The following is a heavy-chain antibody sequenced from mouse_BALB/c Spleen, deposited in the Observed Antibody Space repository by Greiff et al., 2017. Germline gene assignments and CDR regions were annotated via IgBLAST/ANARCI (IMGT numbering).Heavy chain of an antibody. J-gene: IGHJ1*01. CDR3: ARNDYGNWYFDV. Sequence: VQLQQSGPGLVQPSQSLSITCTVSGFSLTSYGVHWVRQSPGKGLEWLGVIWSGGSTDYNAAFISRLSISKDNSKSQVFFKMNSLQANDTAIYYCARNDYGNWYFDVWGAGTTVTVSS. CDR2: IWSGGST. CDR1: GFSLTSYG. V-gene: IGHV2-2*02. D-gene: IGHD2-1*01.